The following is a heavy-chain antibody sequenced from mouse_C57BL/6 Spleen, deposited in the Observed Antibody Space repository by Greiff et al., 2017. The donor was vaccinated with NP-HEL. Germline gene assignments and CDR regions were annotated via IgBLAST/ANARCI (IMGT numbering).Heavy chain of an antibody. CDR3: ASLRAGAMDY. D-gene: IGHD1-1*01. J-gene: IGHJ4*01. CDR1: GFTFTDYY. Sequence: EVKVVESGGGLVQPGGSLSLSCAASGFTFTDYYMSWVRQPPGKALEWLGFIRNKANGYTTEYSASVKGRFTISRDNSQSILYLQMNALRAEDSATYYCASLRAGAMDYWGQGTSVTVSS. CDR2: IRNKANGYTT. V-gene: IGHV7-3*01.